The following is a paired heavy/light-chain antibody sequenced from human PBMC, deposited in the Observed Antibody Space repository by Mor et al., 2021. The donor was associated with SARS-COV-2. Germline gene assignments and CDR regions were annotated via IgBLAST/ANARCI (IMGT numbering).Heavy chain of an antibody. CDR3: AKGQGLPAYYAMDV. CDR1: DYSFESFG. J-gene: IGHJ6*02. V-gene: IGHV1-18*01. Sequence: QVHLVQSGAEMTRPGASVTVSCEASDYSFESFGFHWVRQAPGQGLEWMGWISGNNGHTNYAQKFQGRVTMTTDTSTSIVYMELRSLTSDDTAVYYCAKGQGLPAYYAMDVWGPGTTVIVSS. CDR2: ISGNNGHT.
Light chain of an antibody. CDR1: QTILYTSNKKNH. V-gene: IGKV4-1*01. Sequence: DIVMTQSPDSLAVSLGERAAITCKSSQTILYTSNKKNHLAWYQQKPGQPPKLLISWASTREFGVPDRFSGSGSGTDFTLTISSLQAEDVAVYYCQQYYSSPQTFGPGTKVEI. CDR3: QQYYSSPQT. J-gene: IGKJ1*01. CDR2: WAS.